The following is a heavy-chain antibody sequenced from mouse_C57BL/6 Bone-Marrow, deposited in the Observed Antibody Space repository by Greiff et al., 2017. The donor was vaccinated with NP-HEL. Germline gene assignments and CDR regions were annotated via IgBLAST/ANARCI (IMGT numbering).Heavy chain of an antibody. V-gene: IGHV1-64*01. Sequence: QVQLQQPGAELVKPGASVKLSCKASGYTFTSYWMHWVKQRPGQGLEWIGMIHPNSGSTNYNEKFKSKATLTVDKSSSTAYMQLSSLTSEDSAVYYWARKKSRNWYYFDYWGQGTTLTVSS. CDR1: GYTFTSYW. J-gene: IGHJ2*01. CDR2: IHPNSGST. D-gene: IGHD4-1*01. CDR3: ARKKSRNWYYFDY.